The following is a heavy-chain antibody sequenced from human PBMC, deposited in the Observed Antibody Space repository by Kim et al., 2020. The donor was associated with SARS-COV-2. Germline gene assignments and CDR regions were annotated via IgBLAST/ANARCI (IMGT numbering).Heavy chain of an antibody. V-gene: IGHV1-46*01. J-gene: IGHJ2*01. CDR1: GYTFTSYY. D-gene: IGHD3-22*01. Sequence: ASVKVSCKASGYTFTSYYMHWVRQAPGQGLEWMGIINPSGGSTSYAQKFQGRVTMTRDTSTSTVYMELSSLRSEDTAVYYCARDLGYYDSSGYYFWYFDLWGRGTLVTVSS. CDR3: ARDLGYYDSSGYYFWYFDL. CDR2: INPSGGST.